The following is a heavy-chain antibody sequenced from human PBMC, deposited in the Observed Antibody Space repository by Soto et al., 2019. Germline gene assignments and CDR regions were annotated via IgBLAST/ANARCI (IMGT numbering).Heavy chain of an antibody. CDR1: GYTFTSYG. V-gene: IGHV1-18*01. D-gene: IGHD3-10*01. CDR3: ARDRFGYISVPATATDS. Sequence: ASVKVSCKASGYTFTSYGISWVRQAPGQGLEWMGWISAYNGNTNYAQKLQGRVTMTTDTSTSTAYMELRSLRSDDTAVYYCARDRFGYISVPATATDSWGQGLLVTVSS. J-gene: IGHJ4*02. CDR2: ISAYNGNT.